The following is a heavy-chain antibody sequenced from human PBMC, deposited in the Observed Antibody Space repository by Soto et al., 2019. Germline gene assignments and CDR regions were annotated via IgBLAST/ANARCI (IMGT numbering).Heavy chain of an antibody. Sequence: EVQLVESGGGLIQPGGSLRLSCAVSGFTVSNNYMSWVRQAPGKGLEGVSVIYSGGYTAYGDSVKGRFTISRDNSKNTLQPQDNTAGPDDTAVFYGGTHPGGGGYWGQGTLVTVSS. V-gene: IGHV3-53*01. D-gene: IGHD3-10*01. CDR1: GFTVSNNY. CDR3: GTHPGGGGY. J-gene: IGHJ4*02. CDR2: IYSGGYT.